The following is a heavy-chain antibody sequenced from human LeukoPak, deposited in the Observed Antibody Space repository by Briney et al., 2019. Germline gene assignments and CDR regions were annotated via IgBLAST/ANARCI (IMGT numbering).Heavy chain of an antibody. J-gene: IGHJ4*02. CDR2: MNPNSGNT. V-gene: IGHV1-8*01. Sequence: ASVTVSCKASGYTFTSYDINWVRQATGQGLEWMGWMNPNSGNTGYAQKFQGRVTMTRNTSISTAYMELSSLRSEDMAVYYCARIHYDFWGGYAFDYWGQGTLVTVSS. D-gene: IGHD3-3*01. CDR3: ARIHYDFWGGYAFDY. CDR1: GYTFTSYD.